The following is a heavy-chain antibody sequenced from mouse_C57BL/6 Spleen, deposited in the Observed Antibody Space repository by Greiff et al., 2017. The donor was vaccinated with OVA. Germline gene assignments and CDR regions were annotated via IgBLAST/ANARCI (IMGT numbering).Heavy chain of an antibody. CDR1: GYTFTDYD. V-gene: IGHV1-77*01. CDR2: IGPGSGSN. Sequence: VQLQQSGAELVKPGASVKISCKASGYTFTDYDINWVKQRPGQGLEWIGKIGPGSGSNYYTEKLKGKATLTADKSSSTAYMQLSSLTSEDSAVYFCARRGDGYYGFAYWGQGTLVTVSA. D-gene: IGHD2-3*01. CDR3: ARRGDGYYGFAY. J-gene: IGHJ3*01.